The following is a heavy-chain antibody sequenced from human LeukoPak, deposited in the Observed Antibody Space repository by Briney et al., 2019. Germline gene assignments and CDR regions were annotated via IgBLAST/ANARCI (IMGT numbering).Heavy chain of an antibody. V-gene: IGHV3-23*01. D-gene: IGHD2-2*01. J-gene: IGHJ4*02. CDR1: GFTFSSYA. CDR3: AKRDKNTNAHY. Sequence: GGSLRLSCAASGFTFSSYAMSWVRQAPEKGLEWVAGISSSGGTTYYSGSVKGRFTISRDNSDHTLYLQMNSLRAEDTAIYYCAKRDKNTNAHYWGQGTLVTVSS. CDR2: ISSSGGTT.